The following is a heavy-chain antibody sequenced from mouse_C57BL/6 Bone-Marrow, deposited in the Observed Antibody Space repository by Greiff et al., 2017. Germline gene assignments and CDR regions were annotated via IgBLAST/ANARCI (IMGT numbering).Heavy chain of an antibody. J-gene: IGHJ2*01. Sequence: EVMLVESGPGLAKPSQTLSLTCSATGYSITSDYWNWIRKFPGNKLEYMGYISYSGSTYSNPSLKSRMSISRDTSKNQYYLQLNSGTTEDTATYYCSRFITTVVAGFDYWGQGTTLTVSS. CDR2: ISYSGST. CDR1: GYSITSDY. V-gene: IGHV3-8*01. CDR3: SRFITTVVAGFDY. D-gene: IGHD1-1*01.